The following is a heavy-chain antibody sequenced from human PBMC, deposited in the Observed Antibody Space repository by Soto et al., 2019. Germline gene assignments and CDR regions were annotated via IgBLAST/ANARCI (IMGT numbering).Heavy chain of an antibody. Sequence: SLTCAISGDSVSSNSAAWNWIRQSPSRGLEWLGRTYYRSKWYNDYAVSVKSRITINPDTSKNQFSLQLNSVTPEDTAVYYCARATEQQLVALDAFDIWGQGTMVTVSS. CDR1: GDSVSSNSAA. V-gene: IGHV6-1*01. D-gene: IGHD6-13*01. CDR2: TYYRSKWYN. CDR3: ARATEQQLVALDAFDI. J-gene: IGHJ3*02.